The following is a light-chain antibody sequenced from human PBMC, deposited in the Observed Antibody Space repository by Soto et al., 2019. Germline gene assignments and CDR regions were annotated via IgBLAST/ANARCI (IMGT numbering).Light chain of an antibody. Sequence: EIVLTQSPGTLSLSPGGRATLSCRAGQSVSDYVAWYQQKPGQSPRLLFFDASSRATGVPARFSAGGSGTDFTLIISSLEPEDFAVYYCQQRVNWPPTFGGGTKVDI. V-gene: IGKV3-11*01. CDR2: DAS. CDR1: QSVSDY. CDR3: QQRVNWPPT. J-gene: IGKJ4*01.